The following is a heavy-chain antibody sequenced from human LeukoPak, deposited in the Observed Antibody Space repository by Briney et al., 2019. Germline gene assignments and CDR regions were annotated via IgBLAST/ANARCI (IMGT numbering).Heavy chain of an antibody. CDR3: ARLYVVVVAATLGGFDP. V-gene: IGHV1-8*02. CDR1: GYTFTSYD. CDR2: MNPNSGNT. J-gene: IGHJ5*02. D-gene: IGHD2-15*01. Sequence: ASVKVSCKASGYTFTSYDINWVRQATGQGLEWMGWMNPNSGNTGYAQKFQGRVTMTRNTSISTAYMELSSLRSEDTAVYYCARLYVVVVAATLGGFDPWGQGTLVTVSS.